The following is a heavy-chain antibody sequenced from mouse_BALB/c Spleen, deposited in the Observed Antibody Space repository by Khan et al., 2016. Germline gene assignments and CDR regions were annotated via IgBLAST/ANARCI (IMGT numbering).Heavy chain of an antibody. D-gene: IGHD1-2*01. J-gene: IGHJ1*01. Sequence: EVQLQESGPGLVKPSQSLSLTCTVTGYSITSDYAWNWIRQFPGNKLEWMGYIRYSGSTTYNPSLKSRISITRDTSKNQFFLPLYSVTTEATATFYCTRSPTATRYFDVWGAGTTVTVSS. CDR3: TRSPTATRYFDV. CDR2: IRYSGST. CDR1: GYSITSDYA. V-gene: IGHV3-2*02.